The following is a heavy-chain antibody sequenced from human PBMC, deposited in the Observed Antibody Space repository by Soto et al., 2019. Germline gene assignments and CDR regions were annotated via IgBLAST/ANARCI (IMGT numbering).Heavy chain of an antibody. Sequence: GGSLRLSCAASGFTFSDYYMSWIRQAPGKGLEWVSYISSSGSTIYYADSVKGRFTISRDNAKNSLYLQMNSLRAEDTAVYYCARHQSRRSQKRSGYYYYYYMDVWGKGTTVTVSS. CDR1: GFTFSDYY. D-gene: IGHD3-3*01. CDR2: ISSSGSTI. V-gene: IGHV3-11*01. J-gene: IGHJ6*03. CDR3: ARHQSRRSQKRSGYYYYYYMDV.